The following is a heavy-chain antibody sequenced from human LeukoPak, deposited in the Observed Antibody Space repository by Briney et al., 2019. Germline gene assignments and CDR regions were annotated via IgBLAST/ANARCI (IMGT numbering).Heavy chain of an antibody. CDR1: GFTFSSYG. D-gene: IGHD5-18*01. J-gene: IGHJ5*02. Sequence: PGGSLRLSCAASGFTFSSYGMSWIRQPPGKGLEWIGEINHSGSTNYNPSLKSRVTISVDTSKNQFSLKLSSVTAADTAVYYCARGVGWIQLWLQLGSRQHWFDPWGQGTLVTVSS. V-gene: IGHV4-34*01. CDR3: ARGVGWIQLWLQLGSRQHWFDP. CDR2: INHSGST.